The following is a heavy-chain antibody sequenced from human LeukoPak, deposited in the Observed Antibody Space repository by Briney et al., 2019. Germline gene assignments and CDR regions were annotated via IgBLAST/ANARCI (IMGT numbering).Heavy chain of an antibody. Sequence: GGSLRLSCAASGFTFSDYWMHWVRQAPGKGLVGVSRINSDGRITNYADSVKGRFTISRDNAKNTLYLQMNSLRAEDTAVYYCARGVKWELGVLDYWGQGTLVTVSS. V-gene: IGHV3-74*01. CDR3: ARGVKWELGVLDY. CDR2: INSDGRIT. D-gene: IGHD1-26*01. CDR1: GFTFSDYW. J-gene: IGHJ4*02.